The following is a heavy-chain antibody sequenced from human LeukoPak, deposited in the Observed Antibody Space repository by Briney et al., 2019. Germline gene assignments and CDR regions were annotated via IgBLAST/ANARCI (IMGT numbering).Heavy chain of an antibody. CDR1: GFSLSTSGVG. V-gene: IGHV2-5*01. J-gene: IGHJ4*02. D-gene: IGHD5-12*01. CDR2: IYWNDDK. Sequence: SGPTLGHPTPPHTLTCTFSGFSLSTSGVGVGWIRQPPVKALERLELIYWNDDKRYSPSLKSRLTITKDTSKNQVVLTMTNMDPVDTATYYCAHSPHGYAYFDYWGQGTLVTVSS. CDR3: AHSPHGYAYFDY.